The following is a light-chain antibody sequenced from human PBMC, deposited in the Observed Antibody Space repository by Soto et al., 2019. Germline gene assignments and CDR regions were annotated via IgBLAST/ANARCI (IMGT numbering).Light chain of an antibody. CDR2: EVS. V-gene: IGLV2-14*01. J-gene: IGLJ1*01. CDR3: SSFTTSSPYV. Sequence: QSVLTQPASASGSPGQSITISCTGTSSDIGDYNYVSWYQQYPGKAPKLMIYEVSHRPSGVSNRFSGSKSGNTASLTISGLQAEDEADYYCSSFTTSSPYVFGTGTKVTVL. CDR1: SSDIGDYNY.